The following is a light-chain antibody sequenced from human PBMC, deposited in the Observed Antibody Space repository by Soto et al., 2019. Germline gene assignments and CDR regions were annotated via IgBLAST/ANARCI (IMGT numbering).Light chain of an antibody. Sequence: QSALTQPASVSGSPGQSITISCTGTSSDVGGYNYVSWYQHHPGKAPKLIIYDVTNRPSGVSDRFSGSKSGNTASLTISGLQAEDEADYYCSSYTGSSTQVFGGGTKLTV. CDR3: SSYTGSSTQV. J-gene: IGLJ2*01. CDR1: SSDVGGYNY. CDR2: DVT. V-gene: IGLV2-14*03.